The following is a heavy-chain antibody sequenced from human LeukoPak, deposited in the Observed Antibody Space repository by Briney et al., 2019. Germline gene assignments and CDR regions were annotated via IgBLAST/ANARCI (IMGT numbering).Heavy chain of an antibody. CDR3: ARSITIFGAIRYYFDY. V-gene: IGHV1-2*02. Sequence: ASVKVSCKASGYTFTGFYIHWVRQAPGQGLEWMGWINPNSGGTNYAQKFQGRVTMTRDTSISTAYMELSRLRSDDTAVYYCARSITIFGAIRYYFDYWGQGTLVTVSS. CDR2: INPNSGGT. J-gene: IGHJ4*02. D-gene: IGHD3-3*01. CDR1: GYTFTGFY.